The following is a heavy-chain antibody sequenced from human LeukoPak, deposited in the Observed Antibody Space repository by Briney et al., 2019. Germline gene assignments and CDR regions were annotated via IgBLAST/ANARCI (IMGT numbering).Heavy chain of an antibody. J-gene: IGHJ5*02. CDR1: GYTFTSYG. CDR2: INPNSGGT. Sequence: ASVKVSCKASGYTFTSYGISWVRQAPGQGLEWMGWINPNSGGTNYAQKFQGRVTMTRDTSISTAYMELSRLRSDDTAVYYCARDEVTGKGNWFDPWGQGTLVTVSS. CDR3: ARDEVTGKGNWFDP. D-gene: IGHD2-21*02. V-gene: IGHV1-2*02.